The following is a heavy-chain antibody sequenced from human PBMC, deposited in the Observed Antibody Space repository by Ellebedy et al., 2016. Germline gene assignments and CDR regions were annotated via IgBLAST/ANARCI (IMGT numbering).Heavy chain of an antibody. CDR2: INPNSGGT. V-gene: IGHV1-2*04. CDR1: GYTFTGYY. J-gene: IGHJ3*02. CDR3: ARVKGSGSSDAFDI. D-gene: IGHD1-26*01. Sequence: ASVKVSCKASGYTFTGYYMHWVRQAPGQGLEWMGWINPNSGGTNYAQKFQGWVTMTRETSTSTVYMELSSLRSEDTAVYYCARVKGSGSSDAFDIWGQGTMVTVSS.